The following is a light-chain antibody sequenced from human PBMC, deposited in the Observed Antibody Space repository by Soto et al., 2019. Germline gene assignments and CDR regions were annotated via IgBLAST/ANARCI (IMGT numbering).Light chain of an antibody. CDR1: SGDIGGYDY. CDR2: EVT. CDR3: QSYDSSLSVSV. Sequence: QSALTQPPSASGSPGQSVTISCTGTSGDIGGYDYVSWYQQHPGKAPKLMIYEVTKRPLGVPDRFSGSKSGNTASLTVSGLQAEDEADYYCQSYDSSLSVSVFGGGNKLTVL. V-gene: IGLV2-8*01. J-gene: IGLJ3*02.